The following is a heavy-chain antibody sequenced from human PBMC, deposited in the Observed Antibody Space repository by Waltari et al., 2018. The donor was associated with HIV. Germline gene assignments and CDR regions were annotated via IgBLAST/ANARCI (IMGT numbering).Heavy chain of an antibody. V-gene: IGHV1-69*01. Sequence: QVQLVQSGAEVKKPGSSVKVSSKASGGTFSNYGSSWVGQLPGQGLEWMGGIIPMFGTAKYAQKFQGRVTITADESTSTAYMEVSSLRQEDTAVYYCARGKDSSSWYHDSHYYGMDVWGQGTTVTVSS. CDR1: GGTFSNYG. D-gene: IGHD6-13*01. CDR2: IIPMFGTA. J-gene: IGHJ6*02. CDR3: ARGKDSSSWYHDSHYYGMDV.